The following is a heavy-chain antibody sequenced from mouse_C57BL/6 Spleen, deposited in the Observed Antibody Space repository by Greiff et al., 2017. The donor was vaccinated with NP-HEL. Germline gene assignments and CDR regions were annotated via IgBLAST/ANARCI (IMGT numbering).Heavy chain of an antibody. V-gene: IGHV1-61*01. CDR2: IYPSDSET. CDR3: ARRAQVSYAMDY. J-gene: IGHJ4*01. CDR1: GYTFTSYW. D-gene: IGHD3-2*02. Sequence: QVQLQQPGAELVRPGSSVKLSCKASGYTFTSYWMDWVKQRPGQGLEWIGNIYPSDSETHYNQKFKDKATLTVDKSSSTAYMQLSSLTSEDSAVYYCARRAQVSYAMDYWGQGTSVTVSS.